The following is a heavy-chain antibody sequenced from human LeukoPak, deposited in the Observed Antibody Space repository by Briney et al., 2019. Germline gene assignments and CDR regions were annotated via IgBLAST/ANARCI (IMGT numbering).Heavy chain of an antibody. J-gene: IGHJ3*01. D-gene: IGHD1-14*01. V-gene: IGHV3-74*01. CDR2: INADGSTA. Sequence: GGSLTLSCAASGVTFGNSGVHWVRQAPENGLVWVSLINADGSTATYADSVKGRFTISTDNARNTLSLQMNSLTIEDTAVYYCVVVVEPPDSDGFDVWGQGTMITVSS. CDR1: GVTFGNSG. CDR3: VVVVEPPDSDGFDV.